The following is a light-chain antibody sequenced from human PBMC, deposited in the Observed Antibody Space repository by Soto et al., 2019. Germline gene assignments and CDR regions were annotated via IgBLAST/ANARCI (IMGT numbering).Light chain of an antibody. V-gene: IGKV3-11*01. CDR3: QQHSNWPPWT. CDR2: DAS. J-gene: IGKJ1*01. Sequence: EIVLTQSPATLSLSPGERATLSCRVSQSVSSYLAWYQQKPGQAPRLLIYDASNRATGIPARFSGSGSGTDFTLTIISLEPEDYAVYYCQQHSNWPPWTFGQGTKVEIK. CDR1: QSVSSY.